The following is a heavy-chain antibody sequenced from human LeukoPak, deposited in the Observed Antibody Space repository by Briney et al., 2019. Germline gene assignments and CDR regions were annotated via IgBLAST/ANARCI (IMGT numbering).Heavy chain of an antibody. CDR1: GGSINGYY. J-gene: IGHJ4*02. V-gene: IGHV4-59*01. Sequence: SETLSLTCTDPGGSINGYYWSWIRQSPGKRLESLGHIYFTGSANYTPSLKSRVTMSVDTSRNKFFLSLSSVTAAETAVYYCARFSEYSHSSVHYLDYWGQGTLVSASS. D-gene: IGHD3-22*01. CDR2: IYFTGSA. CDR3: ARFSEYSHSSVHYLDY.